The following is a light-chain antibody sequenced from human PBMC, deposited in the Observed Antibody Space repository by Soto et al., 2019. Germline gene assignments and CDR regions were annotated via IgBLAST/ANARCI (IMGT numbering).Light chain of an antibody. CDR1: QGISNY. J-gene: IGKJ3*01. CDR3: QKYNSAPPFT. Sequence: DLQMTQSPSSLSASVGDRVTITCRASQGISNYLAWYQQRPGKVPKLLIHAASTLQSGVPSRFSGSGSGTEFTLTISSLQPEDVATYYCQKYNSAPPFTFGPGTKVDIK. V-gene: IGKV1-27*01. CDR2: AAS.